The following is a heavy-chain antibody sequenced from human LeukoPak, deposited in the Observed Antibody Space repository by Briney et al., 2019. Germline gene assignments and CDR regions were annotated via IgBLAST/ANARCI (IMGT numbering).Heavy chain of an antibody. CDR3: ARRCEDIVVVPAAMHYYYYGMGV. CDR2: ISSSSSYI. D-gene: IGHD2-2*01. Sequence: PGGSLRLSCAASRFTFSSYSMNWVRQAPGKGLEWVSSISSSSSYIYYADSVKGRFTISRDNAKNSLYLQMNSLRAEDTAVYYCARRCEDIVVVPAAMHYYYYGMGVWGQGTTVTVSS. V-gene: IGHV3-21*01. CDR1: RFTFSSYS. J-gene: IGHJ6*02.